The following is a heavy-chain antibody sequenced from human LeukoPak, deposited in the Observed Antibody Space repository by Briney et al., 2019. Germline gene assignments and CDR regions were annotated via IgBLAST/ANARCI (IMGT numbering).Heavy chain of an antibody. J-gene: IGHJ4*02. D-gene: IGHD2-2*02. V-gene: IGHV3-74*01. CDR2: INTDGSST. CDR3: AKQASPSHTHDY. Sequence: PGGSLRLSCAASGFTFSSYWMHWVRQAPGKGLVWVSRINTDGSSTSYADSVKGRFTMSRDNSKNTVYLQMNSLRDEDTAVYYCAKQASPSHTHDYWGQGTLVTVSS. CDR1: GFTFSSYW.